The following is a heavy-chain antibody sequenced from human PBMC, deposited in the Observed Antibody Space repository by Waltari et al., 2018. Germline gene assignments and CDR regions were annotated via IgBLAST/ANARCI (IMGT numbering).Heavy chain of an antibody. V-gene: IGHV4-38-2*01. J-gene: IGHJ5*02. CDR1: GYSISSGYY. D-gene: IGHD4-17*01. Sequence: QVQLQESGPGLVKPSETLSLTCAVSGYSISSGYYWGWIRQPPGKGLEWIGSIYHSGRTYYNPSLKSRVTISVDTSKNQFSLKLSSVTAADTAVYYCARQGYGDYKPIDPWGQGTLVTVSS. CDR2: IYHSGRT. CDR3: ARQGYGDYKPIDP.